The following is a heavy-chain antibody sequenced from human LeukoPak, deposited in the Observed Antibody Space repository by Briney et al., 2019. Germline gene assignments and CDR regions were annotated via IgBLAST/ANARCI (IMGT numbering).Heavy chain of an antibody. D-gene: IGHD3-10*01. J-gene: IGHJ5*02. CDR3: ARIRTNYYGSGSEAWFDP. Sequence: GESLKISCKGSGYSFTSYWIGWVRQMPGKGVEWMGIIYPGDSDTRYSPSFQGQVTISADKSISTAYLQWSSLKASDTAMYYCARIRTNYYGSGSEAWFDPWGQGTLVTVSS. CDR2: IYPGDSDT. CDR1: GYSFTSYW. V-gene: IGHV5-51*01.